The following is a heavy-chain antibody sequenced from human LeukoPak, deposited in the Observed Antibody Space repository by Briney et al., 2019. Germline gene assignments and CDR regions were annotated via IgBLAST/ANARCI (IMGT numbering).Heavy chain of an antibody. CDR1: GFTFDDYA. CDR2: VTANGGGT. D-gene: IGHD1-14*01. Sequence: GGSLRLSCAASGFTFDDYAMDWGGQAPGKGPEWVSYVTANGGGTYYADSVKGRFVISRDNSKTSLYLQMNILRPEDTALYYCAKILNPHAFDIWGQGTMVTVSS. J-gene: IGHJ3*02. V-gene: IGHV3-43*02. CDR3: AKILNPHAFDI.